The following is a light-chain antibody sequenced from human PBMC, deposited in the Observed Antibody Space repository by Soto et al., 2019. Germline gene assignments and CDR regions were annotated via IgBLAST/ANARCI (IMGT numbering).Light chain of an antibody. J-gene: IGKJ3*01. CDR2: DAS. V-gene: IGKV3-11*01. CDR1: QSVSSY. CDR3: QLRSIWAHT. Sequence: EIVLTQSPATLSLSPGERATLSCRASQSVSSYLAWYQQKPGRAPWLLIYDASNRATGIPARFNGSGSGTDFTLTISILEPEDFAVYYCQLRSIWAHTFGPRTIVEIK.